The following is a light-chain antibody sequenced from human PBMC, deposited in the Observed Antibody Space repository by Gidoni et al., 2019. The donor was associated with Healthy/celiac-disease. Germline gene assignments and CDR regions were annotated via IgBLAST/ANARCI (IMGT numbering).Light chain of an antibody. CDR2: GAS. J-gene: IGKJ4*01. CDR3: QQYGSSPPRYA. CDR1: QSVSSSS. V-gene: IGKV3-20*01. Sequence: EIVLTQSPGTLSLSPGERATLSCRASQSVSSSSLAWYQQKPGQAPRLLIYGASSRATGIPDRFSGSGSGTDFTLTISRLEPEDFAVYYCQQYGSSPPRYAFGGGTKVEIK.